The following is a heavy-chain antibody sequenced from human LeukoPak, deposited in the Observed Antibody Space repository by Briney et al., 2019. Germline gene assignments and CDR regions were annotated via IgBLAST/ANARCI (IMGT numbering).Heavy chain of an antibody. CDR2: INHSGST. CDR3: ARGVDYDSSGSYNWFDP. D-gene: IGHD3-22*01. CDR1: GGSFSGYY. V-gene: IGHV4-34*01. J-gene: IGHJ5*02. Sequence: PSETLSLTCAVYGGSFSGYYWSWIRQPPGKGLEWIGEINHSGSTNYNPSLKSRVTISVDTSKNQFSLKLSSVTAADTAVYYCARGVDYDSSGSYNWFDPWGQGTLVTVSS.